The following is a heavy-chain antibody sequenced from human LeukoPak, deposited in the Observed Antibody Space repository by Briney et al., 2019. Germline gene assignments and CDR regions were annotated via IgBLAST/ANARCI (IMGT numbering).Heavy chain of an antibody. V-gene: IGHV1-8*01. CDR1: GYTFTSYD. Sequence: ASVKVSCKASGYTFTSYDINWVRQATGQGLEWMGWMNPNSGNTGYAQKFQGRVTMTRNTSISTAYMELSSLRSEDTAVCYCARASSGWYVYYYYGMDVWGQGTTVTVSS. CDR3: ARASSGWYVYYYYGMDV. CDR2: MNPNSGNT. D-gene: IGHD6-19*01. J-gene: IGHJ6*02.